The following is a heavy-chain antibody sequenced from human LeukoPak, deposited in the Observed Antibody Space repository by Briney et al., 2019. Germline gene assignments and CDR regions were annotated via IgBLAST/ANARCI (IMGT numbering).Heavy chain of an antibody. J-gene: IGHJ6*02. CDR1: GYTFTGYY. D-gene: IGHD6-19*01. V-gene: IGHV1-2*02. CDR2: INPNSGGT. CDR3: ARGSGYYYYGMDV. Sequence: ASVRVSCKASGYTFTGYYMHWVRQAPGQGLEWMGWINPNSGGTNYAQKFQGRVTMTRDTSISTAYMELSRLRSDDTAVYYCARGSGYYYYGMDVWGQGTTVTVSS.